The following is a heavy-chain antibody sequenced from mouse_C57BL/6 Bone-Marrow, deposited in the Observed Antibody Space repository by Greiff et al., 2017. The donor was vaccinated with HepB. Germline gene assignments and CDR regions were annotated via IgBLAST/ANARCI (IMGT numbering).Heavy chain of an antibody. D-gene: IGHD3-2*02. Sequence: VQLQQSGAELVRPWASVKLSCTASGFNIKDDYMHWVKQRPEQGLEWIGWIDPENGDTEYASKFQGKATITADTSSNTAYLQLSSLTSEDTAVYYCTTAQATSYAMDYWGQGTSVTVSS. CDR3: TTAQATSYAMDY. J-gene: IGHJ4*01. V-gene: IGHV14-4*01. CDR2: IDPENGDT. CDR1: GFNIKDDY.